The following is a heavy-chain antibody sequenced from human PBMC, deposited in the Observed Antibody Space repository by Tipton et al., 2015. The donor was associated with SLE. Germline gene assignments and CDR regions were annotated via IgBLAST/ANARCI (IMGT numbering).Heavy chain of an antibody. CDR1: GGSISSYY. V-gene: IGHV4-39*07. J-gene: IGHJ4*02. CDR3: ARGYCSDGVCYGFGYSDS. Sequence: TLSLTCTVSGGSISSYYWGWIRQPPGKGLEWLAIIYPTGNSYFNPSLKSRVTIALDTSKNQVSLTLNSVIAADTAVYYCARGYCSDGVCYGFGYSDSWGPGTLVTAS. D-gene: IGHD2-15*01. CDR2: IYPTGNS.